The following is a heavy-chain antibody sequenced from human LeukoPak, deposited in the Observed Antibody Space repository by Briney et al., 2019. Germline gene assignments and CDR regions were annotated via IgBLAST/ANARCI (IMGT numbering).Heavy chain of an antibody. CDR2: IIPILGIA. J-gene: IGHJ5*02. D-gene: IGHD5-18*01. CDR3: ASRGYSYGTNWFDP. V-gene: IGHV1-69*02. CDR1: GGTFSSYT. Sequence: SVKVSCKASGGTFSSYTISWVRQAPGQGLEWMGRIIPILGIANYAQKFQGRVTNTADKSTSTAYMELSSLRSEDTAVYYCASRGYSYGTNWFDPWGQGTLVTVSS.